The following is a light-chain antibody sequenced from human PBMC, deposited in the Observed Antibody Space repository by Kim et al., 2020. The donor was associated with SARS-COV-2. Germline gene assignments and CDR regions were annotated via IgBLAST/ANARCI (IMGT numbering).Light chain of an antibody. CDR3: QQYGSSPLT. J-gene: IGKJ4*01. Sequence: EIVLTQSPGTLSLSPGERATLSCRVSQSVSSSYLAWYQQKPGQAPSLLIYDASSRATGIPDRFSGSGSGTDFTLTISRLEPEDFAVYYCQQYGSSPLTFGGGTKLEIK. CDR1: QSVSSSY. CDR2: DAS. V-gene: IGKV3-20*01.